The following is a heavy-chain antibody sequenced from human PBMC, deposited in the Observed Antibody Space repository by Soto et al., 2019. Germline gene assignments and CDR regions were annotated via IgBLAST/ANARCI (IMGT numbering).Heavy chain of an antibody. J-gene: IGHJ4*02. D-gene: IGHD2-15*01. CDR1: GGSISSGGYY. Sequence: PSETLSLTCTVSGGSISSGGYYWSWIRQHPGKGLEWIGYIYYSGSTYYNPSLKSRVTISVDTSKNQFSLKLSSVTAADTAVYYCARALLLTYYFDYWGQGTLVTVSS. CDR3: ARALLLTYYFDY. CDR2: IYYSGST. V-gene: IGHV4-31*03.